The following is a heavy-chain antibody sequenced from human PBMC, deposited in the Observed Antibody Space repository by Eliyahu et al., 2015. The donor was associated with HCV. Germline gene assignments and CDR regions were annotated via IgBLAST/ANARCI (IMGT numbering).Heavy chain of an antibody. CDR2: IYYSGST. CDR1: GDSMSDNY. V-gene: IGHV4-59*01. Sequence: QVQLQESGPGLVKPSETLSLTCTVSGDSMSDNYWSWIRQPPGKGLEWIGYIYYSGSTVYNPSLESRLTISLDTSQKQLSLNLRSVIAADTAHYFCARVLAGDHVGFDYWGQGILVTVSS. J-gene: IGHJ4*02. CDR3: ARVLAGDHVGFDY. D-gene: IGHD4-17*01.